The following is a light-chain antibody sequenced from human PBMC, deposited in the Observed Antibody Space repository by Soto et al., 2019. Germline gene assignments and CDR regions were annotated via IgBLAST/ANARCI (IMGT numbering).Light chain of an antibody. J-gene: IGLJ3*02. CDR2: EVT. CDR3: SSYTSSSTWM. CDR1: SSDVGGYNY. Sequence: QSVLTQPASVSGSPGQSITISCTGTSSDVGGYNYVSWYQQHSGKAPKLMIYEVTNRPSGVSNRFSGSKSGNTASLTISGLQAEDEADYYCSSYTSSSTWMFGGGTQLTVL. V-gene: IGLV2-14*01.